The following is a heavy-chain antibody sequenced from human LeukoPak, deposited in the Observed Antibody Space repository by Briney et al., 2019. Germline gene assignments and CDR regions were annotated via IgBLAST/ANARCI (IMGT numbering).Heavy chain of an antibody. V-gene: IGHV3-23*03. CDR1: GFTFSGYG. CDR2: IYGGGGVI. CDR3: AKDRVPDSGHDIDY. Sequence: GGSLRLSCAASGFTFSGYGMYWVRQAPRKGLEWVAGIYGGGGVIKYADSVKGRFTISRDNSENILYLQMDSLRVEDTAIYYCAKDRVPDSGHDIDYWGQGTLVTVSS. J-gene: IGHJ4*02. D-gene: IGHD5-12*01.